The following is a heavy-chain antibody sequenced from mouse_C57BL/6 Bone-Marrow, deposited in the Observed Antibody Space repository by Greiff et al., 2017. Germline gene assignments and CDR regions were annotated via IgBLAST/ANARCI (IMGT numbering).Heavy chain of an antibody. CDR2: ISYLAYSI. Sequence: EVPLGESGGGLVPPGRSLKLSCAASGFTFSDYGMAWVRQASRKGPEWVAFISYLAYSIHYADTVTGRFTISRENAKNTLYLEMSSLRSEDTAMYYCARHRGTFYWYFDVWGTGTTVTVSS. V-gene: IGHV5-15*01. CDR3: ARHRGTFYWYFDV. CDR1: GFTFSDYG. J-gene: IGHJ1*03.